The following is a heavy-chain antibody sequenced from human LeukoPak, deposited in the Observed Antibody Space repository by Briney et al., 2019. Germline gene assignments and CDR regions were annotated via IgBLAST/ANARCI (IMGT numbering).Heavy chain of an antibody. D-gene: IGHD4-17*01. J-gene: IGHJ4*02. CDR3: ASHVGDYGDYALDY. V-gene: IGHV4-59*12. CDR1: GGSFSDYY. Sequence: SETLSLTCTVSGGSFSDYYWSWLRQPPGKGLEWIGYIYYSGSTHYNPSLKSRVTISVDTSKNQFSLKLSSVTAADTAVYYCASHVGDYGDYALDYWGQGTLVTVSS. CDR2: IYYSGST.